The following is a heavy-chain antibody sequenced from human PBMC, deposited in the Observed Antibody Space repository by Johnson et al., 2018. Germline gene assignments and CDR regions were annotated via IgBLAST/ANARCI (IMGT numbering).Heavy chain of an antibody. D-gene: IGHD4-17*01. Sequence: EVQLVESGGGLVQXGRSLTLXCAASRFTFSSYAMSWVRQAPGKGLEWVSGISGSGGRTYYAGSVKGRFTISRDNSKNTLFLQMNSLRAEDTAVYYCAKHRNYGDREYYYYAMDVWGQGTAVTVSS. CDR3: AKHRNYGDREYYYYAMDV. CDR2: ISGSGGRT. J-gene: IGHJ6*02. CDR1: RFTFSSYA. V-gene: IGHV3-23*04.